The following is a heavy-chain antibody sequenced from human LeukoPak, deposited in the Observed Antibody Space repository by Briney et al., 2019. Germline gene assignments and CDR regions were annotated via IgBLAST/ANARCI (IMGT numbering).Heavy chain of an antibody. CDR2: ISGSGGST. D-gene: IGHD3-10*01. J-gene: IGHJ4*02. CDR1: GFTFSSYA. Sequence: GGSLRLSCAASGFTFSSYAMSWVRQAPGKGLEWVSAISGSGGSTYYADSVKGRFTISRDNSKNTLYLQMNSLRAEDTAVYYCAKDRYYYGSGSPYFGYWGQGTLVTVSS. V-gene: IGHV3-23*01. CDR3: AKDRYYYGSGSPYFGY.